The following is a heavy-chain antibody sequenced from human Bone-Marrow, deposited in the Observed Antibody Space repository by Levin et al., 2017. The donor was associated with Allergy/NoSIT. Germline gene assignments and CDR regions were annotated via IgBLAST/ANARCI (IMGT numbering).Heavy chain of an antibody. CDR2: MSGSGGST. V-gene: IGHV3-23*01. J-gene: IGHJ4*02. CDR1: GFTFGNYA. D-gene: IGHD3-10*01. Sequence: GGSLRLSCAASGFTFGNYAMSWVRQVPGKGLEWVAGMSGSGGSTYYADSVKGRFIVSRDNSKTEIYLQLKSLRAEDTTVYYCAKGAFGTYGQYYFDSWGQGTLVTVSS. CDR3: AKGAFGTYGQYYFDS.